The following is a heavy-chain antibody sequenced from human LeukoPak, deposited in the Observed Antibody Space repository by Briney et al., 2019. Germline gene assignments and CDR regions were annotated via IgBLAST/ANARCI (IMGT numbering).Heavy chain of an antibody. Sequence: VASVKVSCKASGYTFTSYGISWVRQAPGQRLEWMGWISAYNGNTNYAQKFQGRVTITADKSTSTAYMELSSLRSEDTAVYYCARAGSTDDPYYYYGMDVWGQGTTVTVSS. CDR3: ARAGSTDDPYYYYGMDV. D-gene: IGHD2-15*01. V-gene: IGHV1-18*01. CDR2: ISAYNGNT. J-gene: IGHJ6*02. CDR1: GYTFTSYG.